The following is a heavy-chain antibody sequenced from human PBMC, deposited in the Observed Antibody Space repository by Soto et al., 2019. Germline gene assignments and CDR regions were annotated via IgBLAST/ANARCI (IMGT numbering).Heavy chain of an antibody. CDR2: ISSSTSYI. D-gene: IGHD2-15*01. Sequence: GGSLRLSCAASGFTFSSYSMNWVRQAPGKGLEWVSSISSSTSYIYYADSVKGRFTISRDNAKNSLYLQMNSLRAEDTAVYSCATFFVKYCRGGSCSIDYWGQGTLVTVSS. CDR3: ATFFVKYCRGGSCSIDY. J-gene: IGHJ4*02. CDR1: GFTFSSYS. V-gene: IGHV3-21*01.